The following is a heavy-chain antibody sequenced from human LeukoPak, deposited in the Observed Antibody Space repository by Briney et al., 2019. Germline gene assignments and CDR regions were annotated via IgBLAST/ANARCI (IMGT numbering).Heavy chain of an antibody. D-gene: IGHD4-17*01. Sequence: GGSLRLSCAASGFTFSSYGMHWVRQAPGKGLEWVAVISYDGSNKYYADSVKGRFTISRDNSENTLYLQMNSLRAEDTAVYYCAKGNDYGDYDQQIGRYWGQGTLVTVSS. J-gene: IGHJ4*02. CDR2: ISYDGSNK. CDR3: AKGNDYGDYDQQIGRY. CDR1: GFTFSSYG. V-gene: IGHV3-30*18.